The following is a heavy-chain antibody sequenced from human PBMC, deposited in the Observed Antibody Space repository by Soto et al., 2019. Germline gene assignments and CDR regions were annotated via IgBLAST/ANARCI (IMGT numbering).Heavy chain of an antibody. CDR3: ARGGYSGPDALDF. D-gene: IGHD5-12*01. CDR1: AVSTSLSS. V-gene: IGHV4-59*13. J-gene: IGHJ4*02. Sequence: SQTLSLTCTVSAVSTSLSSWSWIRQPPGKELEWIGYVHYTGRPTYSPSLRSRVTISVDTSKNQLLLKLNSATTADTAVYFCARGGYSGPDALDFWGQGIKVTVSS. CDR2: VHYTGRP.